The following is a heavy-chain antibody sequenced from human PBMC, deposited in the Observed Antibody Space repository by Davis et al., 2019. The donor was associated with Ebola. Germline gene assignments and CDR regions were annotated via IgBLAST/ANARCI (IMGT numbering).Heavy chain of an antibody. CDR2: IRSKANSYAT. CDR3: TYGGNSDGVDY. J-gene: IGHJ4*02. CDR1: GFTFSGSA. V-gene: IGHV3-73*01. Sequence: GESLKISCAASGFTFSGSAMHWVRQASGKGLEWVGRIRSKANSYATAYAASVKGRFTISRDDSKNTAYLQMNSLKTEDTAVYYCTYGGNSDGVDYWGQGTLVTVSS. D-gene: IGHD4-23*01.